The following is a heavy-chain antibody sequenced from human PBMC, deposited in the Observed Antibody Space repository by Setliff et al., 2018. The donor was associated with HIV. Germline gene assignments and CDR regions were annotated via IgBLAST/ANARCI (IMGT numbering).Heavy chain of an antibody. J-gene: IGHJ1*01. D-gene: IGHD2-15*01. CDR3: ASDGVVVAATLGYFQH. CDR1: GGTFSSYA. CDR2: IIPIFGTA. V-gene: IGHV1-69*13. Sequence: GASVKVSCKASGGTFSSYAISWVRQAPGQGLEWMGGIIPIFGTADYAQKFQGRVTITADESTSTAYMELSSLRSEDTAVYYCASDGVVVAATLGYFQHWGQGTLGTVS.